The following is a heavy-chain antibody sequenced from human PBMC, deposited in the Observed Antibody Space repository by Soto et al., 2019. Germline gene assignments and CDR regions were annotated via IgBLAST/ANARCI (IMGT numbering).Heavy chain of an antibody. CDR1: GYSFTSYW. CDR2: IDPSDSYT. J-gene: IGHJ6*02. Sequence: GASLKISCKGSGYSFTSYWISWVRQMPGKGLEWMGRIDPSDSYTNYSQSFQGHVTISADKSISTAYLQWSSLKASDTAMYYCARGNRYCSSTSCYIGYYYGMDVWGQGTTVTVSS. V-gene: IGHV5-10-1*01. CDR3: ARGNRYCSSTSCYIGYYYGMDV. D-gene: IGHD2-2*02.